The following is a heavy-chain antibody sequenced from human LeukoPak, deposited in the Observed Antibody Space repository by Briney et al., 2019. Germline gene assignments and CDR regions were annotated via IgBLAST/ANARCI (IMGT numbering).Heavy chain of an antibody. J-gene: IGHJ4*02. CDR3: AKRPYCSGGRCYPFDY. CDR2: ISGSADST. V-gene: IGHV3-23*01. Sequence: GGSLGLSCAASGFTFSSYAMSWVRQAPGKGLEWVSAISGSADSTYYADSVKGRFTISRDNSKNTLYLQMNSLRAEDTAVYYCAKRPYCSGGRCYPFDYWGQGTLVTVSS. CDR1: GFTFSSYA. D-gene: IGHD2-15*01.